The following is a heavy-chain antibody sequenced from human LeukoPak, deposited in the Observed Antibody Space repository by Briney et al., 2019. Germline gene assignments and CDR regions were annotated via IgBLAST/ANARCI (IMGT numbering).Heavy chain of an antibody. V-gene: IGHV4-39*01. Sequence: PSETLSLTCTVSGGSITSSSYYWGWIRQPPGKGLEWIGSIYYSGSTYYNPSLKSRVTIFVDTSKNQFSLKLSSVTAADTAVYYCAIFSYYDILTGYYLSPWGQGTLVTVSS. D-gene: IGHD3-9*01. CDR1: GGSITSSSYY. CDR2: IYYSGST. J-gene: IGHJ5*02. CDR3: AIFSYYDILTGYYLSP.